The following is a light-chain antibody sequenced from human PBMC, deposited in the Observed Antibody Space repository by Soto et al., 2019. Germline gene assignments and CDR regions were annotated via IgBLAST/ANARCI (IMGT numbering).Light chain of an antibody. CDR3: HQTYTIPQT. J-gene: IGKJ1*01. Sequence: DIQMTQSPSSLSASVGDRVTITCRTSQTINSYLNWYQQKPGKAPNLLIYTASNLASGVPSRFSGSGSGTDFTPTISSLQPGDFATYFCHQTYTIPQTFGQGTKVDIK. V-gene: IGKV1-39*01. CDR1: QTINSY. CDR2: TAS.